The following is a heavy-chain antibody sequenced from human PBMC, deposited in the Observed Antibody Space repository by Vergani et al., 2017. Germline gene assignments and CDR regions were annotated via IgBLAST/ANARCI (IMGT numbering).Heavy chain of an antibody. Sequence: EVQLVQSGAEVKKPGESMKISCKGSGYSFTSYWIGWVRQMPGKGLEWMGIIYPGDSDTRYSPSFQGQVTISADKSISTAYLQWSSLKASDTAMYYCARGGGLISVVVPAARGDLDYWGQGTLVTVSS. CDR3: ARGGGLISVVVPAARGDLDY. CDR1: GYSFTSYW. CDR2: IYPGDSDT. V-gene: IGHV5-51*01. D-gene: IGHD2-2*01. J-gene: IGHJ4*02.